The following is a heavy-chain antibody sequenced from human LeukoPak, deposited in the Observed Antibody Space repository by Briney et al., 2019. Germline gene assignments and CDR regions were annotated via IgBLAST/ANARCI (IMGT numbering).Heavy chain of an antibody. Sequence: PSETLSLTCAVSGGSISSGGYSWSWIRQPPGKGLEWIGYIYHSGSTYYNPSLKSRVTISVDRSKNQFSPKLSSVTAADTAVYYCARASTVTTISSGWFDPWGQGTLVTVSS. CDR1: GGSISSGGYS. V-gene: IGHV4-30-2*01. CDR2: IYHSGST. CDR3: ARASTVTTISSGWFDP. D-gene: IGHD4-17*01. J-gene: IGHJ5*02.